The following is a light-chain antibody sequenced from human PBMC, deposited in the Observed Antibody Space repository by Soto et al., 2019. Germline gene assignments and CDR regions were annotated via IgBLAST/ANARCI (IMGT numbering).Light chain of an antibody. CDR2: XXX. J-gene: IGKJ5*01. CDR1: QSVSSY. V-gene: IGKV3-20*01. Sequence: EIVLTQSPATLSLSPGERATLSCRASQSVSSYLAWYQQKPVQAPRLLXXXXXIGAAGVPDRFSCRGSGTDFALTIRRLEPEDFAVYYCQQYGSSITFGQGTRLEIK. CDR3: QQYGSSIT.